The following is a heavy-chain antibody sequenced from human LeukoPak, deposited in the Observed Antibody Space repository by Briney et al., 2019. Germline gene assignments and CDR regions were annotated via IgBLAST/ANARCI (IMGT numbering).Heavy chain of an antibody. D-gene: IGHD3-9*01. CDR1: GYSISSNNW. Sequence: PSDTLSLTCAVSGYSISSNNWWGWIRQPPGKGLEWIGYMYYSGSTNYNPSLKSRVTISVDTSKNQFSLKLSSVTAADTAVYYCARHTSYYYDILTGPLEGDWFDPWGQGTLVTVSS. V-gene: IGHV4-28*01. CDR3: ARHTSYYYDILTGPLEGDWFDP. J-gene: IGHJ5*02. CDR2: MYYSGST.